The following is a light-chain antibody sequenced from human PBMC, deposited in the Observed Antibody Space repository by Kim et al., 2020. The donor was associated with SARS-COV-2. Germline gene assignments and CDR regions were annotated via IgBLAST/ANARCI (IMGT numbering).Light chain of an antibody. Sequence: PGERAALSCRASQSVSSSYLAWYQQKSGQAPRLLIYAASTRVTDIPDRFSGSGSGTDFTLTISRLEPEDFVVYYCQQYGSSPQVTFGGGTKVDIK. V-gene: IGKV3-20*01. CDR1: QSVSSSY. J-gene: IGKJ4*01. CDR2: AAS. CDR3: QQYGSSPQVT.